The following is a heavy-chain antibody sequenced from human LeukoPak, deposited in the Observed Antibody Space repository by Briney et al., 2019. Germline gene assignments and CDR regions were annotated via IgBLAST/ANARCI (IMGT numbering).Heavy chain of an antibody. Sequence: GASVKVSCKASGYTFTGYYMLWVRQAPGQGLEWMGWINPNSGGTNYAQKFQGRVTTTRDTSISTAYMELSRLRSDDTAVYYCARSSEYYFDYWGQGTLVTVSS. CDR3: ARSSEYYFDY. CDR2: INPNSGGT. D-gene: IGHD2-2*01. CDR1: GYTFTGYY. J-gene: IGHJ4*02. V-gene: IGHV1-2*02.